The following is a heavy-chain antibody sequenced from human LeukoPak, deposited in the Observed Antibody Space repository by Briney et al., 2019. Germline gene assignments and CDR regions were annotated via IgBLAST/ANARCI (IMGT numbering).Heavy chain of an antibody. Sequence: ASVKVSCTASGYTFTNYDINWVRQATGQGLEWMGWMNPNSGNTGYAQKFQGRVTMTRNTSISTAYMELSSLRSEDTAVYYYARGLSGYSYGYLYYYYGMDVWGQGTTVTVSS. D-gene: IGHD5-18*01. J-gene: IGHJ6*02. CDR2: MNPNSGNT. CDR3: ARGLSGYSYGYLYYYYGMDV. CDR1: GYTFTNYD. V-gene: IGHV1-8*01.